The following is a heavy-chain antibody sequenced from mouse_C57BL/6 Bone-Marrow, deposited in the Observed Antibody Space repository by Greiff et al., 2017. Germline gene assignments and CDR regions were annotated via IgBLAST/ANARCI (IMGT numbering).Heavy chain of an antibody. V-gene: IGHV1-81*01. CDR2: IYPRSGNT. CDR3: ARARYYYGSSPYAMDY. D-gene: IGHD1-1*01. Sequence: QVQLQQSGAELARPGASVKLSCKASGYTFTSYGISWVKQRTGQGLEWIGEIYPRSGNTYYNEKFKGKATLTADKSSSTAYMELRSLTSEDSAVYLCARARYYYGSSPYAMDYWGQGTSVTVSS. CDR1: GYTFTSYG. J-gene: IGHJ4*01.